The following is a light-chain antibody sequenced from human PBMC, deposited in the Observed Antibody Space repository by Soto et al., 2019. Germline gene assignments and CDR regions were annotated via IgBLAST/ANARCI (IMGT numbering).Light chain of an antibody. Sequence: QSALTQPPSASGSPGQSVTISCTGSSSDVDDYKYVSWYQQHPGKTPKLLIYEVSKRPSGVPDRFSGSKSGNTASLTVSGLQAEDEADYYCSSYVGNNIYVFGTGTKLTVL. J-gene: IGLJ1*01. CDR3: SSYVGNNIYV. CDR1: SSDVDDYKY. V-gene: IGLV2-8*01. CDR2: EVS.